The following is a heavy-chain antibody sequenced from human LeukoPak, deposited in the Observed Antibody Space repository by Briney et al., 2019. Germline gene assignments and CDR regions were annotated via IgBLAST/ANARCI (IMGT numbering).Heavy chain of an antibody. V-gene: IGHV3-33*01. D-gene: IGHD6-13*01. CDR1: GFTFSSYG. CDR3: ARDLGYSSSWYPDY. J-gene: IGHJ4*02. Sequence: QAGRSLRLSCAASGFTFSSYGMHWVRQAPGKGLEWVAVIWYDGSNKYYADSVKGRFTISRDNSKNTLYLQMNSLRAEDTAMYYCARDLGYSSSWYPDYWGQGTLVTVSS. CDR2: IWYDGSNK.